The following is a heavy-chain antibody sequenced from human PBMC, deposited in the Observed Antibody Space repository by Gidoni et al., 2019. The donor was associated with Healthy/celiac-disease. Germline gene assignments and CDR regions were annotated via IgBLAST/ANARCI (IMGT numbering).Heavy chain of an antibody. J-gene: IGHJ6*02. CDR3: ARCAVATNTPLYYYYGMDV. CDR2: IYYSGST. D-gene: IGHD5-12*01. V-gene: IGHV4-39*07. Sequence: QLQLQESGPGLVKPSETLSLTCTVSGCSISSSSYYWGWIRQPPGKGLEWIGSIYYSGSTYYNPSLKSRVTISVDTSKNQFSLKLSSVTAADTAVYYCARCAVATNTPLYYYYGMDVWGQGTTVTVSS. CDR1: GCSISSSSYY.